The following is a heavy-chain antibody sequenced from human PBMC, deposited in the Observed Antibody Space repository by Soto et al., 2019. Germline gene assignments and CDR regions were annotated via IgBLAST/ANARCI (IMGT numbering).Heavy chain of an antibody. D-gene: IGHD3-10*01. CDR1: GFTFSSYD. V-gene: IGHV3-13*04. CDR2: IGTAGDT. Sequence: GGSLRLSCAASGFTFSSYDMHWVRQATGKGLEWVSAIGTAGDTYYPGSVKGRFTISRENAKNSLYLQMNSLRAGDTAVYFCARRLGTMIRGLINYYYAMDVWGQGTTVTVSS. J-gene: IGHJ6*02. CDR3: ARRLGTMIRGLINYYYAMDV.